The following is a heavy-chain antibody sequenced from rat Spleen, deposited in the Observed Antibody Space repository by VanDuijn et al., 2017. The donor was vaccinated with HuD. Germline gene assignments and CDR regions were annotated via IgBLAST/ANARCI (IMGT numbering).Heavy chain of an antibody. Sequence: EVQLVESGGGLVQPGRSLKLSCAASGFTFSDYYMAWVRQAPTKGLEWVATISSDGDNTYYRDSVKGRFTISRDNAKSTLYLQMDSLRSEDTATYYCARHRDWGRGWFAYWGQGTLVTVSS. CDR3: ARHRDWGRGWFAY. CDR1: GFTFSDYY. J-gene: IGHJ3*01. V-gene: IGHV5-25*01. CDR2: ISSDGDNT. D-gene: IGHD5-1*01.